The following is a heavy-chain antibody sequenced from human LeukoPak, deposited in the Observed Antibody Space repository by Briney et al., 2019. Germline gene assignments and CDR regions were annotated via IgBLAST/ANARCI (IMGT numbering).Heavy chain of an antibody. CDR2: INQSGST. J-gene: IGHJ6*03. V-gene: IGHV4-34*01. Sequence: PETLPLTCAVNGASFSSCYCHWIRQPPSKGLEWIGEINQSGSTHDNASLKSRLTISEDRSKNQFSLRLRSVTAADTAVYYGARGDYYYDMDVWGTGTAVIVSS. CDR3: ARGDYYYDMDV. CDR1: GASFSSCY.